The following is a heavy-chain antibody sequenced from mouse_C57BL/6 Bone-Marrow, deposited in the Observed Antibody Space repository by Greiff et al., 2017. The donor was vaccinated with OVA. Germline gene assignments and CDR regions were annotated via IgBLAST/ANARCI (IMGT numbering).Heavy chain of an antibody. CDR1: GFTFSSYA. Sequence: EVKLMESGGGLVKPGGSLKLSCAASGFTFSSYAMSWVRQTPEKRLEWVATISDGGSYTYYPDNVKGRFTISRDNAKNNLYLQMSHLKSEDTAMYYCARGLEGSSSYGFDYWGQGTTRTVSS. V-gene: IGHV5-4*03. J-gene: IGHJ2*01. CDR2: ISDGGSYT. D-gene: IGHD1-1*01. CDR3: ARGLEGSSSYGFDY.